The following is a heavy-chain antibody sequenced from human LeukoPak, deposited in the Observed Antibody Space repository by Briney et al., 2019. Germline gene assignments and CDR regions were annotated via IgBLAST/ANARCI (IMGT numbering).Heavy chain of an antibody. Sequence: GGSLRLSCAASGFTFSRYSMNWVRQAPGKGLEWVSYISSSSTTIYYADSVKGRFTISRDNAKNSLYLQMSSLRAEDTAVYYCGRVTYYYDSSGSRVSYFDYWGQGTLVTVSS. V-gene: IGHV3-48*04. CDR2: ISSSSTTI. CDR3: GRVTYYYDSSGSRVSYFDY. J-gene: IGHJ4*02. D-gene: IGHD3-22*01. CDR1: GFTFSRYS.